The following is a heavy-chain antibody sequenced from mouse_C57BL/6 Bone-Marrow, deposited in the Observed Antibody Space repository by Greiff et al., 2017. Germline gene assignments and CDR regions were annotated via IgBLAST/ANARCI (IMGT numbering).Heavy chain of an antibody. CDR3: ARDDGYYVWCAY. V-gene: IGHV1-76*01. J-gene: IGHJ3*01. CDR2: IYPGSGNT. D-gene: IGHD2-3*01. Sequence: QVQLQQSGAELVRPGASVKLSCKASGYTFTDYYINWVKQRPGQGLEWIARIYPGSGNTYYNEKFKGKATLTAEKSSSTAYMQLSSLTSEYSAVYFCARDDGYYVWCAYWGQGTLVTVSA. CDR1: GYTFTDYY.